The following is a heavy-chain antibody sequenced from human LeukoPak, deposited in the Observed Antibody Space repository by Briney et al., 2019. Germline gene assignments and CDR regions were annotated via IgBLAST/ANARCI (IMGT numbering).Heavy chain of an antibody. V-gene: IGHV1-18*01. Sequence: GASVTVSFTASDYSFTSYGISWVRQAPGQGLEWMGWINPYNGDTKYAQKFQGRVTMTTDTSTSTAYMELRSLRYDDSAVYYCARGIWSTTVTAYYLDYWGQGTLVTVSS. CDR2: INPYNGDT. CDR1: DYSFTSYG. D-gene: IGHD4-17*01. J-gene: IGHJ4*02. CDR3: ARGIWSTTVTAYYLDY.